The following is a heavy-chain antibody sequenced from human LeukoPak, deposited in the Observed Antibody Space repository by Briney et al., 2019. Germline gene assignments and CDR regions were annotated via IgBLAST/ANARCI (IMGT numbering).Heavy chain of an antibody. D-gene: IGHD3-3*01. V-gene: IGHV3-23*01. CDR2: ISGSGHST. Sequence: GGSLRLSCEASGFTFTNAWMNWVRQAPGKGLEWVSAISGSGHSTYYADSVKGRFTISGDNSKNTLYLQMNSLKAEDTAVYYCAKENDFWSGLDYWGQGTLVTVSS. CDR3: AKENDFWSGLDY. J-gene: IGHJ4*02. CDR1: GFTFTNAW.